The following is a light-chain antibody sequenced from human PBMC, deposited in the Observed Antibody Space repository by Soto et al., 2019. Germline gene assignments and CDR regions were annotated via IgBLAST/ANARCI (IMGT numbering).Light chain of an antibody. J-gene: IGKJ2*01. CDR3: QQYYMWPPV. V-gene: IGKV3-15*01. CDR2: TAS. Sequence: EIVMTQSPATLSVSPGQGVTLSCRASQSVRSDLAWYRQKPGQVPRLLIHTASTRATNIPARFCGSGSGTDFTLTITSLQSEDFAVYYCQQYYMWPPVFGQGTKVEIK. CDR1: QSVRSD.